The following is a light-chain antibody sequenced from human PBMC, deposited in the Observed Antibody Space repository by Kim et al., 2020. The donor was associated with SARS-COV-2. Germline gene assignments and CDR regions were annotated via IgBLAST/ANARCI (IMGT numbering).Light chain of an antibody. Sequence: QSALTQPASVSGSPGQSITISCTGTNSDIGGYNYVSWYQHHPGKAPKLLIYDVTKRPSGVCNRFSGSKSGSTASLTISGLQAEDEADYYCSSYTSSKTWLFGGGTKLTVL. CDR3: SSYTSSKTWL. J-gene: IGLJ3*02. CDR1: NSDIGGYNY. CDR2: DVT. V-gene: IGLV2-14*03.